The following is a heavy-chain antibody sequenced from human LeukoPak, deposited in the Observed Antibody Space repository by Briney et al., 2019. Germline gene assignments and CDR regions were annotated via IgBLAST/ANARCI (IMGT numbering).Heavy chain of an antibody. D-gene: IGHD2-15*01. CDR2: IYYSGST. V-gene: IGHV4-31*03. Sequence: SETLSLTCTVSGGSISSGGYYWSWIRQHPGKGPEWIGYIYYSGSTYYNPSLKSRVTISVDTSKNQFSLKLSSVTAADTAVYYCARDGVVGAYDAFDIWGQGTMVTVSS. J-gene: IGHJ3*02. CDR1: GGSISSGGYY. CDR3: ARDGVVGAYDAFDI.